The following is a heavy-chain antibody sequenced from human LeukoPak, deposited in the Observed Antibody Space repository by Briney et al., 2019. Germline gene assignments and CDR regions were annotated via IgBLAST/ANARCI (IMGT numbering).Heavy chain of an antibody. CDR1: GFTFSDYY. D-gene: IGHD5-18*01. CDR3: ARDAYNARDTAMVFVWFDP. J-gene: IGHJ5*02. CDR2: ISSSGSTI. V-gene: IGHV3-11*01. Sequence: PGGSLRLSCAASGFTFSDYYMSWIRQAPGKGLEWVSYISSSGSTIYYADSVKGRFTISRDNAKNSLYLQMNSLRAEDTAVYYCARDAYNARDTAMVFVWFDPWGQGTLVTVSS.